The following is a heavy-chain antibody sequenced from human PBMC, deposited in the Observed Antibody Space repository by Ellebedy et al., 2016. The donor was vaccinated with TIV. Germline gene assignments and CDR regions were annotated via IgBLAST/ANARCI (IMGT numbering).Heavy chain of an antibody. Sequence: MPSETLSLTCAVSGGSISSSNWWSWVRPPPGKGLEWIGEIYHSGSTNYNPSLKSRLTISVDQSKNQFSLELNPVNAADTAVYYWAKENYGMDVWGQGTTVTVSS. CDR3: AKENYGMDV. J-gene: IGHJ6*02. CDR2: IYHSGST. CDR1: GGSISSSNW. V-gene: IGHV4-4*02.